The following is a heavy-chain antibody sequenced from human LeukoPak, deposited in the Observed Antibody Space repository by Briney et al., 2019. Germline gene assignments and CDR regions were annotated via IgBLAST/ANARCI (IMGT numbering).Heavy chain of an antibody. CDR2: IRSKANSYAT. V-gene: IGHV3-73*01. J-gene: IGHJ4*02. CDR3: TGCSTSCPNLGY. D-gene: IGHD2-2*01. Sequence: GGSLRLSCAASGFTFSGSAMHWVRQASGKGLEWVGRIRSKANSYATAYAASVKGRFTISRDDSKNTAYLQMNSLKTEDTAVYYCTGCSTSCPNLGYWGQGTLVTVSS. CDR1: GFTFSGSA.